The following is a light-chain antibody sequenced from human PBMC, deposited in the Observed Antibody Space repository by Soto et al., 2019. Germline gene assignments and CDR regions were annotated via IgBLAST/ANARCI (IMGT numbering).Light chain of an antibody. CDR1: XXXSSY. CDR3: QQRSNWPPLT. J-gene: IGKJ4*01. V-gene: IGKV3-11*01. Sequence: EIVLTQSPXTXXLSPXXXXXXXXRXXXXXSSYLAWYQQKPGQAPRLLIYDASNRATGIPARFSGSGSGTDFTLTISSLEPEDFAVYYCQQRSNWPPLTFGGGTKVEIK. CDR2: DAS.